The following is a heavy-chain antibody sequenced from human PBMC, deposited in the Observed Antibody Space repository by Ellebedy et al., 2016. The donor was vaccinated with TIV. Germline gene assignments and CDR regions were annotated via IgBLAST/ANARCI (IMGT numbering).Heavy chain of an antibody. CDR2: IYIGGST. CDR3: ASSHLGELVNSPKPMDV. Sequence: GESLKISCAASGFTVSSNYMSWVRQAPGKGLEWVSVIYIGGSTYYADSVKGRFTISRDNSKNTLYLQMNSLRAEDTAVYYCASSHLGELVNSPKPMDVWGQGTTVTVSS. CDR1: GFTVSSNY. D-gene: IGHD3-10*01. J-gene: IGHJ6*02. V-gene: IGHV3-66*01.